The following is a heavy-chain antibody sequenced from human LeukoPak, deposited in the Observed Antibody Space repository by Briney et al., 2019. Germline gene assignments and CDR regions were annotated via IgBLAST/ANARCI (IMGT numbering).Heavy chain of an antibody. CDR3: ARVRYSSGWSPTTRYYYYYMDV. Sequence: PSETLSLTCAVSGGSFSGYYWSWIRQPPGKGLEWIGEINHSGSTNYNPSLKSRVTISVDTSKNQISLKLSSVTAADTAVYYCARVRYSSGWSPTTRYYYYYMDVWGKGTTVTVSS. CDR1: GGSFSGYY. V-gene: IGHV4-34*01. J-gene: IGHJ6*03. CDR2: INHSGST. D-gene: IGHD6-19*01.